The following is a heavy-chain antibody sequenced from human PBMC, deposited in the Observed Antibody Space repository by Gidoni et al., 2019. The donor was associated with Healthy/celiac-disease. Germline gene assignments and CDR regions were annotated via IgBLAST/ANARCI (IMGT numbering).Heavy chain of an antibody. Sequence: QVQLVESGGGVVQPGRSLRLSCAASGFTFSSYGLHWVRQAPGKGLDWVALIWYDGSNKYYGDSVKGRFTISRDNSKNTLYLQMNSLRVEDTAVYYCARVSSWYVHRNPIYGMDVWGQGTTVTVSS. D-gene: IGHD6-13*01. J-gene: IGHJ6*02. CDR1: GFTFSSYG. CDR2: IWYDGSNK. CDR3: ARVSSWYVHRNPIYGMDV. V-gene: IGHV3-33*01.